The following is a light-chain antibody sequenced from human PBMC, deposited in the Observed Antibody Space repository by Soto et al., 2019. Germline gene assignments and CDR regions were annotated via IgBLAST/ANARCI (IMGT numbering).Light chain of an antibody. J-gene: IGKJ1*01. CDR2: WAS. V-gene: IGKV4-1*01. Sequence: DIVMTQSPDSLAVSLGERATINGKTSQSVLYSSNNKNYLAWYQQKPGQPPKLLIYWASTRESGVPDRFSGSGSWTYFTLTISSLQAEDVAVDYCQQYYSTPWTFGQGTKVEIK. CDR1: QSVLYSSNNKNY. CDR3: QQYYSTPWT.